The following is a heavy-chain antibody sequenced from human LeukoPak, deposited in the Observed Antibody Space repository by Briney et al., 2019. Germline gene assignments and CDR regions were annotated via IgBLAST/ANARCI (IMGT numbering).Heavy chain of an antibody. J-gene: IGHJ4*02. Sequence: SSETLSLTCAVYGGSFSGYYWSWIRQPPGKGLEWIGGINHSGSTNYNPSLKSRVTISVDTSKNQFSLKLSSVTAADTAVYYCARGPEIAAAGLDYWGQGTLVTVSS. CDR1: GGSFSGYY. V-gene: IGHV4-34*01. CDR2: INHSGST. D-gene: IGHD6-13*01. CDR3: ARGPEIAAAGLDY.